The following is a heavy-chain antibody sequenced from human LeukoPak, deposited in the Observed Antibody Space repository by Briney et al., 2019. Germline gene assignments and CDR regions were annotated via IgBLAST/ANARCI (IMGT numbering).Heavy chain of an antibody. J-gene: IGHJ4*02. D-gene: IGHD6-6*01. CDR3: ARQCCPGGVAGRLADY. Sequence: LGESLKISFKGSGXSFTSYCIGWVHQMPGKGLEWMGIIYPGDSDTRYSASFQGQVTISADKSISTAYLQWSSLKASDTAMYCFARQCCPGGVAGRLADYWGQGTLVTVSS. CDR2: IYPGDSDT. CDR1: GXSFTSYC. V-gene: IGHV5-51*07.